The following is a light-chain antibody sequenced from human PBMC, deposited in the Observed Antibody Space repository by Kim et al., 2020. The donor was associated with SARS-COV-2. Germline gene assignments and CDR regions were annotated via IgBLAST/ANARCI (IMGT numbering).Light chain of an antibody. J-gene: IGKJ5*01. V-gene: IGKV1-39*01. CDR3: QQSYSTPIT. Sequence: LSASVGDRVTITCRASQSISSYLNWYQQKPGKAPKLLIYAASSLQSGVPSRFSGSGSGTDFTLTISSLQPEDFATYYCQQSYSTPITFGQGTRLEIK. CDR2: AAS. CDR1: QSISSY.